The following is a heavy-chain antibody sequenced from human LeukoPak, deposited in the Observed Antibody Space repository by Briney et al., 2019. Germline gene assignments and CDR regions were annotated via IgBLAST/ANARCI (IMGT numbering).Heavy chain of an antibody. V-gene: IGHV3-23*01. D-gene: IGHD5-24*01. CDR2: ISGSGGST. CDR1: GFTFSRYA. Sequence: PGGSLRLSCAASGFTFSRYAMSWVRQAPGKGLEWVSAISGSGGSTYNADSVKGRFTISRDNTKNTLYLQMNSLVAEDTAVYYCAKNSGGEMATTLYNWFDPWGQGTLVTVSS. CDR3: AKNSGGEMATTLYNWFDP. J-gene: IGHJ5*02.